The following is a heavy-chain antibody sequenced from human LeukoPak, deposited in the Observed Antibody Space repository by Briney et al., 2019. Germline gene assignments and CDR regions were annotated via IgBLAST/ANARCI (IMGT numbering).Heavy chain of an antibody. D-gene: IGHD1-26*01. CDR3: ARAGIVGAPSLDY. CDR1: GGSISSTNW. CDR2: IYLSGST. V-gene: IGHV4-4*02. J-gene: IGHJ4*02. Sequence: SETLSLTCAVSGGSISSTNWWSWVRQPPGKGLEWIGEIYLSGSTNYNPSLKSRVTISVDKSKNQFSLKLSPVTAADTAVYYCARAGIVGAPSLDYWGQGTLVTVSS.